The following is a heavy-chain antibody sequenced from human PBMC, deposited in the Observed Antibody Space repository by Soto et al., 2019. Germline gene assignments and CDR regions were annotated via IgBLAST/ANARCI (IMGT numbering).Heavy chain of an antibody. CDR2: IYKSATT. D-gene: IGHD2-15*01. J-gene: IGHJ5*01. CDR1: GDSISTVDYF. V-gene: IGHV4-30-4*01. CDR3: ARGRYCLTGRCFPNWFDS. Sequence: QVQLLESGPGLVKPSQTLSLTCSVSGDSISTVDYFWAWVRQPPGHALEYIGYIYKSATTYYNPSFESRVAIALDTSKSQFSLNVTSLTAADTAVYFCARGRYCLTGRCFPNWFDSWGQGTLVTVSS.